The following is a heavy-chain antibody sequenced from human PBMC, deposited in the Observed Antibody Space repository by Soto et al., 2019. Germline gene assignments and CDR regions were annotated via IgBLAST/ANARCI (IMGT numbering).Heavy chain of an antibody. D-gene: IGHD2-2*01. CDR2: ISSSSSTI. CDR1: GFTFSSYS. Sequence: GGSLRLSCAASGFTFSSYSMNWVRQAPGKGLEWVSYISSSSSTIYYADSVKGRFTISRDNAKNSLYLQMNSLRAEDTAVYYCARDSDIVVVPAAKPIGAFDIWGQGTMVTVSS. V-gene: IGHV3-48*01. J-gene: IGHJ3*02. CDR3: ARDSDIVVVPAAKPIGAFDI.